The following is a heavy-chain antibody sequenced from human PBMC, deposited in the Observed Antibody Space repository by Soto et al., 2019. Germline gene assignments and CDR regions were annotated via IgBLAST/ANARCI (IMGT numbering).Heavy chain of an antibody. CDR3: ARLRITMVRGVLFDP. V-gene: IGHV4-39*01. CDR1: GGSISSSSYY. D-gene: IGHD3-10*01. CDR2: IYYSGST. Sequence: PSETLSLTCTVSGGSISSSSYYWGWIRQPPGKGLEWIGSIYYSGSTYYNPSLKSRVTISVDTSKNQFSLKLSSVTAADTAVYYCARLRITMVRGVLFDPWGQGTLVTVSS. J-gene: IGHJ5*02.